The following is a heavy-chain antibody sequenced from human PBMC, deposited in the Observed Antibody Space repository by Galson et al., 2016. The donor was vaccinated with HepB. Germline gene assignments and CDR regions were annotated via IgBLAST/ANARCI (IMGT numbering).Heavy chain of an antibody. Sequence: SLRLSCAASGFTFSSYNMNWVRQAPGKGLEWVSNISSSSSSISFADSVKGRFTVSRDNAKNSLSLLHQGPIGLPPGTLLQEHLWG. V-gene: IGHV3-21*01. CDR1: GFTFSSYN. J-gene: IGHJ6*01. CDR2: ISSSSSSI. CDR3: EHL.